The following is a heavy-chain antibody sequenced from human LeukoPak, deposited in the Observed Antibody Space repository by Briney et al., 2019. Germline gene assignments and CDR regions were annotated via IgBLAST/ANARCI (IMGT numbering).Heavy chain of an antibody. CDR2: ISASGDKT. Sequence: GGSLRLSCAASTFTFGVYAMSWVRPAPGKGLEWISLISASGDKTYYADSVKGRFTVSRDNSRNTMYLQMDSLRAEDTAVYYCAKDRDGDFYFYMDVWGTGTTVIVSS. V-gene: IGHV3-23*01. J-gene: IGHJ6*03. D-gene: IGHD4-17*01. CDR1: TFTFGVYA. CDR3: AKDRDGDFYFYMDV.